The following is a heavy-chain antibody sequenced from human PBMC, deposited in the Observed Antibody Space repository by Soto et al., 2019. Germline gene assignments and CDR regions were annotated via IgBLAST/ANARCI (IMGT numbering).Heavy chain of an antibody. CDR1: GFTFSSYG. V-gene: IGHV3-33*01. J-gene: IGHJ3*02. CDR2: IWYDGSNK. D-gene: IGHD3-22*01. CDR3: ARATYDSSGYVEAFDI. Sequence: QVQLVESGGGVVQPGRSLRLSCAASGFTFSSYGMHWVRQAPGKGLEWVAVIWYDGSNKYYADSVKGRFTISRDNSKNTLYLQMNSLRAEDTAVYYCARATYDSSGYVEAFDIWGQGTMVTVSS.